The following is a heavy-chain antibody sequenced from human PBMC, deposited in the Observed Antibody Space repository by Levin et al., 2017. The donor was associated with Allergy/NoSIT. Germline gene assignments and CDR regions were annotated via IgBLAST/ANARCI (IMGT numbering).Heavy chain of an antibody. V-gene: IGHV3-23*01. CDR2: ITGSGAST. CDR3: AKDQRCTVTTTCDS. CDR1: GFTFNSYA. Sequence: GGSLRLSCAASGFTFNSYAMNWVRQAPGKGLEWVAAITGSGASTFYAQSVKGRFTISRDDSSNTLHLQMTSLRSDDTAVYYCAKDQRCTVTTTCDSWGQGVQVIVSS. D-gene: IGHD4-17*01. J-gene: IGHJ4*02.